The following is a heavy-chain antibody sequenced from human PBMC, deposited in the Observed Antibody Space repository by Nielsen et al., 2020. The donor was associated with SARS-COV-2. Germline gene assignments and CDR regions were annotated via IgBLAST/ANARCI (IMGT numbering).Heavy chain of an antibody. CDR1: GYTFTSYA. V-gene: IGHV1-3*01. D-gene: IGHD3-3*01. CDR3: AREYYDFWSGYFDFYYYYYGMDV. CDR2: INAGNGNT. J-gene: IGHJ6*02. Sequence: ASVKVSCKASGYTFTSYAMHWVRQAPGQRLEWMGWINAGNGNTKYSQKFQGRVTITRDTSASTAYMELSSLRSEDTAVHYCAREYYDFWSGYFDFYYYYYGMDVWGQGTTVTVSS.